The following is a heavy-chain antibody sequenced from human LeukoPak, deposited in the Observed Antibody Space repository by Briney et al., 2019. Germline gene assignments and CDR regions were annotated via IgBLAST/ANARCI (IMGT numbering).Heavy chain of an antibody. CDR3: ARSTSGSPYYFDY. CDR2: IYYSGST. CDR1: GGSISSGDYY. V-gene: IGHV4-30-4*01. J-gene: IGHJ4*02. Sequence: PSQTLSLTCTVSGGSISSGDYYWSWIRQPPGKGLEWIGYIYYSGSTYYNPSLKSRVTISVDTSKNQFSLKLSSVTAADTAVYYCARSTSGSPYYFDYWGQGTLVTVSS. D-gene: IGHD2-15*01.